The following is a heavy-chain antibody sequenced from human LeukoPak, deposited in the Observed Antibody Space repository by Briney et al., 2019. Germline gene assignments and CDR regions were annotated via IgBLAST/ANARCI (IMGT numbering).Heavy chain of an antibody. D-gene: IGHD6-13*01. CDR2: INPNSGGT. J-gene: IGHJ4*02. CDR3: ARDLRAAAGY. V-gene: IGHV1-2*02. Sequence: GASVKVSCETSGYTFTDYYMHWVRQAPGQGLEWMGWINPNSGGTNYAQKFQGRVTMTRDTSISTAYMELSRLRSDDTAVYYCARDLRAAAGYWGQGTLVTVSS. CDR1: GYTFTDYY.